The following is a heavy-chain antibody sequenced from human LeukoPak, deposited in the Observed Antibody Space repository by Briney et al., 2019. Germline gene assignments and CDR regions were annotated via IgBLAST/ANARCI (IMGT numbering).Heavy chain of an antibody. CDR2: ISSSSSTI. D-gene: IGHD5-18*01. Sequence: GGFLRLSCAASGCTFSSYIMNWVRQAPGKGLEWVSYISSSSSTIYYADSVKGRFTISRDNAKNSLYLQMNSLRAEDTAIYYCARTGYNYGTPLNYWGQGTLVTVSS. CDR1: GCTFSSYI. J-gene: IGHJ4*02. CDR3: ARTGYNYGTPLNY. V-gene: IGHV3-48*01.